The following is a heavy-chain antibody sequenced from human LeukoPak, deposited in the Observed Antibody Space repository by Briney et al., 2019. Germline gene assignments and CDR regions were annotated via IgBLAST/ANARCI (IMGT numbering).Heavy chain of an antibody. V-gene: IGHV1-18*01. J-gene: IGHJ4*02. Sequence: ASVRVSCKASGYTFTSYGITWVRQAPGQGLEGMGWISAYNVNANFAQKFQGRVTMTTDTSTNTAYMELRSLRSDDTAVYYCASWAGYCSSNNCYATSLDYWGQGTLVTVSA. CDR1: GYTFTSYG. CDR3: ASWAGYCSSNNCYATSLDY. CDR2: ISAYNVNA. D-gene: IGHD2-2*01.